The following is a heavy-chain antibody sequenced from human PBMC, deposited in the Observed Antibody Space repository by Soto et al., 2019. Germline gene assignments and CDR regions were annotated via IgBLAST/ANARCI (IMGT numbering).Heavy chain of an antibody. V-gene: IGHV4-30-2*01. CDR3: AAGGGLPRYC. CDR1: GGSISSGGYS. D-gene: IGHD1-26*01. J-gene: IGHJ4*02. CDR2: IYHSGST. Sequence: QLQLQESGSGLVKPSQTLSLTCAVSGGSISSGGYSWSWIRQPPGKGLEWIGYIYHSGSTYYNPSLXGXVXIXXDRSKNQFSLKLSSVTAADTAVYYCAAGGGLPRYCWGQGTLVTVSS.